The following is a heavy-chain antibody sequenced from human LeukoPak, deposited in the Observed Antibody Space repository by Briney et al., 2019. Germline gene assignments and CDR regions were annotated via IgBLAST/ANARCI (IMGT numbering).Heavy chain of an antibody. V-gene: IGHV3-48*04. CDR1: GFTFSSYG. CDR2: ISSSGSTI. J-gene: IGHJ6*04. Sequence: GGSLRLSCAASGFTFSSYGMSWVRQAPGKGLEWVSYISSSGSTIYYADSMKGRFTISRDNAKNSLYLQMNSLRAEDTAVYYCAELGITMIGGVWGKGTTVTISS. D-gene: IGHD3-10*02. CDR3: AELGITMIGGV.